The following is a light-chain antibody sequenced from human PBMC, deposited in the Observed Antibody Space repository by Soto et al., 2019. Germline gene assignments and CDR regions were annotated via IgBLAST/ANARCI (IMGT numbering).Light chain of an antibody. CDR2: EVS. CDR3: SSYGGSPLGV. V-gene: IGLV2-8*01. CDR1: SSDVGGYNY. J-gene: IGLJ3*02. Sequence: QSALTQPPSASGSPGQSVTISCTGTSSDVGGYNYVSCYQQHPGRAPKLMIYEVSKRPSGVPDRFSGSKSGNTASLTVSGLQAEDEADYYCSSYGGSPLGVFGGGTKLTVL.